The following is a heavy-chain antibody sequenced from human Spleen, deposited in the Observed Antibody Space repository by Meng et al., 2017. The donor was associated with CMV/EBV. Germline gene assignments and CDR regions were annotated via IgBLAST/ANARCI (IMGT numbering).Heavy chain of an antibody. CDR3: ATSGNPSTGYGMDV. V-gene: IGHV1-8*01. Sequence: SVKVSCKASGYTFTSYDINWVRQATGQGLEWMGWMNPNSGNTGYAQKFQGRVTMTRDTSTSTVYMELSSLRSEDTAVYYCATSGNPSTGYGMDVWGQGTTVTVSS. CDR1: GYTFTSYD. D-gene: IGHD4-11*01. J-gene: IGHJ6*02. CDR2: MNPNSGNT.